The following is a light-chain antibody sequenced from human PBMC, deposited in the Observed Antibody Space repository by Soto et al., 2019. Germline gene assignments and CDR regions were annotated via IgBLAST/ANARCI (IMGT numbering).Light chain of an antibody. Sequence: DIQMTQSPSSLSAFVGDRVTITCRASQTISSYLNWYQQKPGKAPKLLSYAASSLQSGVPSRFSGSGSGTDFTLTISSLQPEDFATYYCQQSYSSLYTFGQGTKLGLK. CDR1: QTISSY. CDR3: QQSYSSLYT. V-gene: IGKV1-39*01. CDR2: AAS. J-gene: IGKJ2*01.